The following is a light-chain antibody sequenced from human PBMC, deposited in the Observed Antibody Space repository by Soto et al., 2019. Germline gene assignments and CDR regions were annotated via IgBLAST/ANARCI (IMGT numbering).Light chain of an antibody. V-gene: IGKV3-11*01. CDR3: HQRQSWPRT. CDR1: HSVSSNY. Sequence: EVVLTQSPATLSLSPGERATLSCRASHSVSSNYLAWYQQKPGQAPRFLIYDASNRATGIPARFSGSGSGTDFTLTISSLAPEDFAIYYCHQRQSWPRTFGQGTKVDIK. J-gene: IGKJ1*01. CDR2: DAS.